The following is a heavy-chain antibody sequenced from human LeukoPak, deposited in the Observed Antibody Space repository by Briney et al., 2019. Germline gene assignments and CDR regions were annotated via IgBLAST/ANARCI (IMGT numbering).Heavy chain of an antibody. J-gene: IGHJ4*02. CDR2: ISDSGGSA. D-gene: IGHD3-9*01. CDR1: GFTFSIYA. CDR3: AKDREGVRYFD. Sequence: GGSLRLSCAAPGFTFSIYAMSWVRQAPGKGLEWASTISDSGGSAYYADSVKGRFTISRDNSKNTVYLQMNSLRAEDTAVYYCAKDREGVRYFDWGQGTLVTVSS. V-gene: IGHV3-23*01.